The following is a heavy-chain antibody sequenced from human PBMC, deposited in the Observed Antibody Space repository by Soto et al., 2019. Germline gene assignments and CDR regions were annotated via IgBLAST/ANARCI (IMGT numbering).Heavy chain of an antibody. CDR3: ASATPAAGTPY. Sequence: QVQLQESGPGLVEPSQTLSLTCTVSGDSISSGGYYWSWIRQHPGKGLECIGYIYYSGSTYYNPSLKSRFTVSADTSKNQFSLSVSSVTAADTAVYYCASATPAAGTPYWGQGNLVTVSS. J-gene: IGHJ4*02. CDR2: IYYSGST. D-gene: IGHD6-13*01. CDR1: GDSISSGGYY. V-gene: IGHV4-31*03.